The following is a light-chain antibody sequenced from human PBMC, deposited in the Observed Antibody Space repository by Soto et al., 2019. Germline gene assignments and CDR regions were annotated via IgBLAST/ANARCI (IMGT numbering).Light chain of an antibody. CDR2: GNS. Sequence: QLVLTQPPSVSGAPGQRVTISCTGSSSNIGAGYDVHWYQQLPGTAPILLIYGNSNRPSGVPDRFSGSKSGTSASLAITGLQAEDEADYYCQSYDSSLSGVVFGGGTKLTVL. J-gene: IGLJ2*01. V-gene: IGLV1-40*01. CDR1: SSNIGAGYD. CDR3: QSYDSSLSGVV.